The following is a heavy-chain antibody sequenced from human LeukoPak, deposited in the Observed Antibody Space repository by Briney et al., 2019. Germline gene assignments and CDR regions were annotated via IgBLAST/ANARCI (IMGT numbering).Heavy chain of an antibody. CDR2: IRGSGGST. CDR3: AKDSPTGTTSNY. D-gene: IGHD1-1*01. J-gene: IGHJ4*02. CDR1: GFTFSSYA. V-gene: IGHV3-23*01. Sequence: GGSLRLFCAASGFTFSSYAMICVRQAPGKGLVWVSAIRGSGGSTYYADSVKGRFTISRDNSKNTLYPQMNSLRAEDTAVYYWAKDSPTGTTSNYWGQGTLVTVSS.